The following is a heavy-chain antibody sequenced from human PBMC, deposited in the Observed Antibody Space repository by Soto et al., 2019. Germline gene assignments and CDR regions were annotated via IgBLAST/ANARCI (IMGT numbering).Heavy chain of an antibody. CDR3: VRDLLVAAPTNKY. Sequence: EVQLVESGGGLVQPGGSLRLSCAASGFTFSNYKMSWVRQAPGKGLEWVSYISTSSSIINYADSVKGRFTIYRDNAKNSLYLQMNSQRDEDTGVYYCVRDLLVAAPTNKYWGQGTLVTVSS. D-gene: IGHD2-15*01. CDR2: ISTSSSII. V-gene: IGHV3-48*02. J-gene: IGHJ4*02. CDR1: GFTFSNYK.